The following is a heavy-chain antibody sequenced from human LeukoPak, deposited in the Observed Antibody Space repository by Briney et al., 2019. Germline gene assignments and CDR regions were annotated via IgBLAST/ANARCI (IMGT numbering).Heavy chain of an antibody. J-gene: IGHJ4*02. CDR2: ISSNGGST. D-gene: IGHD1-26*01. V-gene: IGHV3-64*01. CDR3: ARGWELLGIDY. Sequence: GGPLRLSCAASGYTFSCYAMHWVRQAPGKGLEYGSAISSNGGSTYYANSVKGRFTISRDNSKNTLYLQMGSLRAEDMAVYYCARGWELLGIDYWGQGTLVTVSS. CDR1: GYTFSCYA.